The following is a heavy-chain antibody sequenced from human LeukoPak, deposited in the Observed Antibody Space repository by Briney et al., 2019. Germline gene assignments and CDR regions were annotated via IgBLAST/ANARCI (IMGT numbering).Heavy chain of an antibody. CDR3: ARDRLFDSSGYYMDS. CDR1: GGAISSYY. D-gene: IGHD3-22*01. V-gene: IGHV4-59*01. Sequence: PSETLSLTCTVSGGAISSYYWSWIRQPPGKGLEWIGYIYYSGGTKYNPSFMSRVTISVDRAQSQFSLSLPSVTAADTAVYYCARDRLFDSSGYYMDSWGQGTLVIVSS. J-gene: IGHJ4*02. CDR2: IYYSGGT.